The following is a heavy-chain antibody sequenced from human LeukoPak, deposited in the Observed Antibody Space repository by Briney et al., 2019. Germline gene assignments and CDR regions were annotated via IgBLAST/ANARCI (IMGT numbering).Heavy chain of an antibody. V-gene: IGHV3-21*01. CDR1: GFTFSSYS. J-gene: IGHJ5*02. CDR3: AREVYCSGGSCYPHNWFDP. Sequence: GGSLRLSCAASGFTFSSYSMNWVRQAPGKGLEWVSSISSSSSYIYYADSVKGRFTISRDNAKNSLYLQMNSLRAEDTAVYYCAREVYCSGGSCYPHNWFDPWGQGTLVTVSS. CDR2: ISSSSSYI. D-gene: IGHD2-15*01.